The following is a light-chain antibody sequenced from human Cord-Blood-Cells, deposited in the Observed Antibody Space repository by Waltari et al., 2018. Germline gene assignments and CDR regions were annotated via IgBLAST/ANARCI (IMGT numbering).Light chain of an antibody. J-gene: IGKJ1*01. CDR3: QQYNSYWT. V-gene: IGKV1-5*01. Sequence: DIQMTQSPSTLSASVGDRVTIPCRASQSISSWLAWYQQKPGKAPKLLIYDASILESGVPSRFSGSGSGTEFTPTISSLQPDDFSTYYCQQYNSYWTFGQGTKVEIK. CDR2: DAS. CDR1: QSISSW.